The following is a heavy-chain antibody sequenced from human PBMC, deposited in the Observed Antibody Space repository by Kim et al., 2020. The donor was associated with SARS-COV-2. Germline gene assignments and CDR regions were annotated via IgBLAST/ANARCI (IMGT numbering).Heavy chain of an antibody. CDR1: GFTFSSYS. V-gene: IGHV3-21*01. D-gene: IGHD1-26*01. CDR3: ARGRRELPFDY. J-gene: IGHJ4*02. CDR2: ISSSSSYI. Sequence: GGSLRLSCAASGFTFSSYSMNWVRQAPGKGLEWVSSISSSSSYIYYADSVKGRFTISRDNAKNSLYLQMNSLRAEDTAVYYCARGRRELPFDYWGQGTLVTVSS.